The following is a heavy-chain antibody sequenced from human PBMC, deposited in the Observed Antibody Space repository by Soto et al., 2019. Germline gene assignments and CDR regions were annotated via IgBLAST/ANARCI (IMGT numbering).Heavy chain of an antibody. Sequence: QVQLQESGPGLVKPSETLSLTCTVSGGSISSYYWSWIRQPPGKGLEWIGYIYYSGSTTYNPSLRSRDTISVDTSKNHVSLKLSSVTAADTAVYYCARAGTAAGPFYYYYGMDVWGQGTTVTVSS. CDR2: IYYSGST. CDR1: GGSISSYY. CDR3: ARAGTAAGPFYYYYGMDV. V-gene: IGHV4-59*01. J-gene: IGHJ6*02. D-gene: IGHD6-13*01.